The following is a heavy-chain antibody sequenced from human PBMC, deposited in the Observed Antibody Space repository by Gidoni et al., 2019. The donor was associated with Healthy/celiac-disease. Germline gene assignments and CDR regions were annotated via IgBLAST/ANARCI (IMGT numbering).Heavy chain of an antibody. CDR1: GFTFSSSR. J-gene: IGHJ4*02. Sequence: DVQLVESGGGFVQPGGPLRLSCAAAGFTFSSSRNRWDRQSPGKGPVWVSRINGHGSGTGYAESGKGRYTISRESAKNTLYLQMNSRRAEDTAVDYCARWADWDSVYGSGNYLAYSAQGTLITVSS. CDR3: ARWADWDSVYGSGNYLAY. D-gene: IGHD3-10*01. V-gene: IGHV3-74*01. CDR2: INGHGSGT.